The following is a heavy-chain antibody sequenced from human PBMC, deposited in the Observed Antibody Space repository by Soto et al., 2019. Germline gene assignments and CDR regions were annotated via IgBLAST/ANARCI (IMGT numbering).Heavy chain of an antibody. J-gene: IGHJ4*02. CDR3: AKGRGYCSSTSCYVGSDY. V-gene: IGHV3-23*01. Sequence: GGSLRLSWAASGFTFISYAMSWVRQAPGKGLEWVSAISGSGGSTYYADSVKGRFTISRDNSKNTLYLQMNSLRAEDTAVYYCAKGRGYCSSTSCYVGSDYWGQGTLVTVSS. CDR2: ISGSGGST. D-gene: IGHD2-2*01. CDR1: GFTFISYA.